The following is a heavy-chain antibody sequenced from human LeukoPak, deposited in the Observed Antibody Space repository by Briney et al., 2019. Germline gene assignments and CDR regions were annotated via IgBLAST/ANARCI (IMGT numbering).Heavy chain of an antibody. CDR1: GYSFTGYW. CDR3: ARQRDTAMVGY. Sequence: GESLKISCKGSGYSFTGYWIRWVRQMPGKGLEWMGIIYPGDSDTRYSPSFQGQVTISADKSISTAYLQWSSLKASDTAMYYCARQRDTAMVGYWGQGTLVTVSS. J-gene: IGHJ4*02. V-gene: IGHV5-51*01. CDR2: IYPGDSDT. D-gene: IGHD5-18*01.